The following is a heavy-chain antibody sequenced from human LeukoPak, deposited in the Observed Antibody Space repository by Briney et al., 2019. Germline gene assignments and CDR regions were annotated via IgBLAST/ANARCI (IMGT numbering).Heavy chain of an antibody. CDR1: GFMFSNFA. Sequence: PGGSLRLSCAASGFMFSNFAMSWVRQAPGKGLEWVSTIYYSGGNTYSADSVKGRFTISRDNAKNTLYLQMNSLRAEDTAVYYCARDRRVFDYWGQGTLVTVSS. J-gene: IGHJ4*02. V-gene: IGHV3-23*01. CDR3: ARDRRVFDY. CDR2: IYYSGGNT.